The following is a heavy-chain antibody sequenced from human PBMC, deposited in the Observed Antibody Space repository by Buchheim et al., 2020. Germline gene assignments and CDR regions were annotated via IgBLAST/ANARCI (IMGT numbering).Heavy chain of an antibody. CDR3: AKGHYSSSWYFPFDY. CDR2: INDSGGTT. V-gene: IGHV3-23*01. J-gene: IGHJ4*02. CDR1: GFTFSSYA. Sequence: EVQLLESGGGLVQPGGSLRLSCAASGFTFSSYAMSWVRQAPGKGLEWVSAINDSGGTTYYADSVKGRFTISRDTSKNTLYLHMNSLRAEDTAVYYCAKGHYSSSWYFPFDYWGQGTL. D-gene: IGHD6-13*01.